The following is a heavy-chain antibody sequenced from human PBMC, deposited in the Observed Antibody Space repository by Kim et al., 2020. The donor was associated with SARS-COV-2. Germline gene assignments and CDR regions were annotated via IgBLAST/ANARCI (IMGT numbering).Heavy chain of an antibody. Sequence: SETLSLTCTVSGGSISSYYWSWIRQPPGKGLEWIGYIYYSGSTNYNPSLKSRVTISVDTSKNQFSLKLSSVTAADTAVYYCARASMSPLQFLIFDYWGQGTLVTVSS. D-gene: IGHD5-12*01. CDR3: ARASMSPLQFLIFDY. CDR2: IYYSGST. J-gene: IGHJ4*02. V-gene: IGHV4-59*01. CDR1: GGSISSYY.